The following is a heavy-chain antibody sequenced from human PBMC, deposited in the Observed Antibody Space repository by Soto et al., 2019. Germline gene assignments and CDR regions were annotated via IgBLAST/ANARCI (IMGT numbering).Heavy chain of an antibody. J-gene: IGHJ4*02. CDR1: GYSFSSYW. CDR2: LYPGDSDT. Sequence: GESLKISCKGSGYSFSSYWIAWVRQMPGKGLEWMGILYPGDSDTRYSPSFQGRITISVDKSISAAYLQWSSLKASDTAMYYCARLFTGGTYWQYFDYCGQGTLVTVSS. CDR3: ARLFTGGTYWQYFDY. D-gene: IGHD1-26*01. V-gene: IGHV5-51*01.